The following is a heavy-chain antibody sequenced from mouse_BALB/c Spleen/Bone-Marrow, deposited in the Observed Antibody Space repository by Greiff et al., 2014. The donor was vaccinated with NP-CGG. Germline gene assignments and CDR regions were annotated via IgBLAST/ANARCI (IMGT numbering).Heavy chain of an antibody. V-gene: IGHV5-4*02. D-gene: IGHD2-10*02. CDR2: ISDGGNYS. CDR1: GLTFSDYY. J-gene: IGHJ4*01. CDR3: ARSRMRYGAMDY. Sequence: EVQLQQSGGGLVKPGGSLKLSCAASGLTFSDYYIYWLRQTPEKRLEWVATISDGGNYSYYPDSVMGRFTISRDNAKNNLYLQMSSLKSEDTAMYYCARSRMRYGAMDYWGQGTSVTVFS.